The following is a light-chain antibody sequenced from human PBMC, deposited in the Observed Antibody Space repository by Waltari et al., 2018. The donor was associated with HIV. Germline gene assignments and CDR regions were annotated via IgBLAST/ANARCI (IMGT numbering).Light chain of an antibody. CDR3: SSYTSSSSVV. CDR2: EVS. Sequence: QSALTQPASVSGSPGQSITISCTGTSSDVGGYHYVSWYQQHPGKAPKLIIYEVSNRPSGVSNRVSGSKAGNTASLTISGLQAEDEAYYYCSSYTSSSSVVFGGGTKLTVL. V-gene: IGLV2-14*01. CDR1: SSDVGGYHY. J-gene: IGLJ2*01.